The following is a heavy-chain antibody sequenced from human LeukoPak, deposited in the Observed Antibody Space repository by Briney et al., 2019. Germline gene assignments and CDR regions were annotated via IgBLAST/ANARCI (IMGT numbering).Heavy chain of an antibody. CDR1: GYSISSGYY. CDR3: ARDFSITMVRGALDY. Sequence: PSETLSLTCAVSGYSISSGYYWGWIRPPPGKGLEWIGSIYHSGSTYYNPSLKGRVTISVDTSKNQFSLKLSSVTAADTAVYYCARDFSITMVRGALDYWGQGTLVTVSS. D-gene: IGHD3-10*01. J-gene: IGHJ4*02. V-gene: IGHV4-38-2*02. CDR2: IYHSGST.